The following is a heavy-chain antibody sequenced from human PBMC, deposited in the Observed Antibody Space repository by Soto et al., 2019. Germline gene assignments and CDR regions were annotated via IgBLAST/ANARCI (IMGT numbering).Heavy chain of an antibody. CDR1: GGSISSYY. D-gene: IGHD3-10*01. J-gene: IGHJ4*02. CDR2: MYNSGST. Sequence: QVQLQESGPGLVKPSETLSLTCTVSGGSISSYYWTWIRQPPGKGLEWIGFMYNSGSTHYNPSLKSRVTISLHTSKNQFSLNLRSVTAADTAVYYCASMGYHYGSGSYPLDYWGQGTLVTVSS. CDR3: ASMGYHYGSGSYPLDY. V-gene: IGHV4-59*08.